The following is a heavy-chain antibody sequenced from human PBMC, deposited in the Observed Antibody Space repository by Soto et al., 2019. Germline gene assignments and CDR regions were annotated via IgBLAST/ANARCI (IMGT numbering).Heavy chain of an antibody. CDR3: ARDAFDIAVAGGY. CDR1: GYSFSSHA. CDR2: IIPVFGTP. J-gene: IGHJ4*02. Sequence: SVKVSCKASGYSFSSHAITWVRQAPGQGLEWMGGIIPVFGTPSYAQKFQGRVTISADTSTSTAYMELRSLRSDDTAVYYCARDAFDIAVAGGYWGQGTLVTV. D-gene: IGHD6-19*01. V-gene: IGHV1-69*06.